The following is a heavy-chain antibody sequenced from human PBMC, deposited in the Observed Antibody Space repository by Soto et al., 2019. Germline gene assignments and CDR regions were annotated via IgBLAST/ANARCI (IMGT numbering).Heavy chain of an antibody. D-gene: IGHD3-9*01. CDR2: IDHSETT. J-gene: IGHJ1*01. CDR3: ARGRVTARRIYFDV. V-gene: IGHV4-34*01. Sequence: WTCIRQSPGKGLEWIGEIDHSETTNYNPSLKSPVTLSVDTFKKEFSLRLSFVTAADTAVYFCARGRVTARRIYFDVWGQGSLATVSS.